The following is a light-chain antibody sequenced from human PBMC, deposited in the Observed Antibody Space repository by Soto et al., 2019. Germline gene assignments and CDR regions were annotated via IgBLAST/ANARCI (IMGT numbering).Light chain of an antibody. Sequence: QSALPQPPSASGSPGPSVTISCTGTSSDVGGYNYVSWYQQHPGKAPKLMIYEVSKRTSGVPDRFSGYKSGNTASLTVYGLQAEDEADYYCSSYAGSKILFGGGSKLTVL. CDR1: SSDVGGYNY. CDR2: EVS. V-gene: IGLV2-8*01. CDR3: SSYAGSKIL. J-gene: IGLJ2*01.